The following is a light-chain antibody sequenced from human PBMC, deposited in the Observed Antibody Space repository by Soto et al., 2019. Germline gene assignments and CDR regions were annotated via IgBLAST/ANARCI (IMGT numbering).Light chain of an antibody. Sequence: DIQMTQFPSTLSASVGDRVTITCRASQTISRSLAWYQQKPGKAPKVVIYDASSLQSGVPSRFSGSGSGTDFTLTISSLQPDDFATYFCQQYESYSPTFGQGTKVEIK. J-gene: IGKJ1*01. CDR3: QQYESYSPT. CDR1: QTISRS. V-gene: IGKV1-5*01. CDR2: DAS.